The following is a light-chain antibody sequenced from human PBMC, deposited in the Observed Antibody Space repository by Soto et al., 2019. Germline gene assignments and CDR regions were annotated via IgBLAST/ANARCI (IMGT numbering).Light chain of an antibody. CDR2: EVV. V-gene: IGLV2-8*02. CDR3: KSYAGTNAYV. CDR1: KNDIGVYDF. Sequence: QSAMTQPPTASMTTGQSVTISCTGTKNDIGVYDFVSWYQHLPGKAPRLIIYEVVQRPSGVPDRFSGSKSGNTASLTVSGLQAADEGAYFCKSYAGTNAYVFGSGTKVTV. J-gene: IGLJ1*01.